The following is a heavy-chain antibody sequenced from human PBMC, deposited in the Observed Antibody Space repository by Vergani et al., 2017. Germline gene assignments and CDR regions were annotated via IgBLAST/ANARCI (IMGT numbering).Heavy chain of an antibody. CDR1: GCSISSGGYY. CDR3: ARLDCSSTSCYNNYFDY. V-gene: IGHV4-31*03. CDR2: IYYSGST. J-gene: IGHJ4*02. D-gene: IGHD2-2*02. Sequence: QVQLQESGPGLVKPSQTLSLTCTVSGCSISSGGYYWSWIRQHPGKGLEWIGYIYYSGSTYYNPSLKSRVTISVDTSKNQFSLKLSSVTAADTAVYYCARLDCSSTSCYNNYFDYWGQGTLVTVSS.